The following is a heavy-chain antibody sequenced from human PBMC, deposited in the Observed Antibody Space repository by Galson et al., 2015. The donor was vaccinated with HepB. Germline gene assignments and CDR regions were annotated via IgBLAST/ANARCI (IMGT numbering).Heavy chain of an antibody. Sequence: SVKVSCKASGYTFTGYYMHWVRQAPGQGLEWMGWINPNSGGTNYAQKFQGRVTMTRDTSISTAYMELSRLRSDDTAVYYCARAPPQMTTVTRRYFQHWGQGTLVTVSS. CDR2: INPNSGGT. J-gene: IGHJ1*01. D-gene: IGHD4-17*01. CDR3: ARAPPQMTTVTRRYFQH. CDR1: GYTFTGYY. V-gene: IGHV1-2*02.